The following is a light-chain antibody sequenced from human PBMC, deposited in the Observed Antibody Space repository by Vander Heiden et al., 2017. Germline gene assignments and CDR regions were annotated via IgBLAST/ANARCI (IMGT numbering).Light chain of an antibody. Sequence: DIQMTQSPSSLSASVGDRVTITCRASQSISSYLNWYQQKPGKAPKLLIYAASSLQSGVPSRCSGSGSGTDFTLTISSLQPEDFATYYCRQSYSTPPENTFGQGTKLEIK. J-gene: IGKJ2*01. CDR1: QSISSY. CDR3: RQSYSTPPENT. V-gene: IGKV1-39*01. CDR2: AAS.